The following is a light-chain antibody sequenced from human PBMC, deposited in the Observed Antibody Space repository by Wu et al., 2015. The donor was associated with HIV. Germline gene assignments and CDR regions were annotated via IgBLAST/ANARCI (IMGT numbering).Light chain of an antibody. J-gene: IGKJ1*01. CDR1: PSANNY. V-gene: IGKV1-39*01. Sequence: DIQMTQSPSSLSASVGDRVTITCRASPSANNYLNWYRQKPGEAPELLIYAASSLHDEVSSRFSASRSGTDFTLTISSLQPEDFATYYCQQTYSFPQTFGQGTRVDIK. CDR2: AAS. CDR3: QQTYSFPQT.